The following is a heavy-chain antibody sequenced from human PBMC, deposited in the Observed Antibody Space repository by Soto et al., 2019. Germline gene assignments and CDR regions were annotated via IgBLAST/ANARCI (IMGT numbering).Heavy chain of an antibody. V-gene: IGHV3-23*01. Sequence: VSLRLSCVASGFTFENYAMSWVRQAPGKGLEWVSAISGSGGTTYYSDSVKGRFTISRDNSKNTVYLQMNDLRVEDAAEYFCAKDSWAIFGVPAGEYYAMDVWGQGTTVTVSS. D-gene: IGHD3-3*01. J-gene: IGHJ6*02. CDR1: GFTFENYA. CDR3: AKDSWAIFGVPAGEYYAMDV. CDR2: ISGSGGTT.